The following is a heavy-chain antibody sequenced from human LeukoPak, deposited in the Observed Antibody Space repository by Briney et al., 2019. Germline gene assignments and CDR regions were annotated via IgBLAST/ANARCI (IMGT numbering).Heavy chain of an antibody. J-gene: IGHJ6*02. CDR2: ISSSSSTI. CDR1: GFTFSSYS. Sequence: GGSLRLSRAASGFTFSSYSMNWVRQAPGKGLEWVSYISSSSSTIYYADSVKGRFTISRDNAKNSLYLQMNSLRAEDTAVYYCARDQGDYGDYAKAYYYYGMDVWGQGTTVTVSS. CDR3: ARDQGDYGDYAKAYYYYGMDV. V-gene: IGHV3-48*04. D-gene: IGHD4-17*01.